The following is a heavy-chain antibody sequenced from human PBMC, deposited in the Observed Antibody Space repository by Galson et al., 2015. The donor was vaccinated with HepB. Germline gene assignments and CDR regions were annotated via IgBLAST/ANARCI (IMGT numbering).Heavy chain of an antibody. V-gene: IGHV1-69*15. CDR3: AARRVGGDYYGMDV. CDR2: VIPMFGTG. D-gene: IGHD1-26*01. Sequence: TWVRQAPGQGLQWMGRVIPMFGTGNDGQKFQGRATVTADEVTSTVYMELSSLRSEDTAVYYCAARRVGGDYYGMDVWGQGTRVTVSS. J-gene: IGHJ6*02.